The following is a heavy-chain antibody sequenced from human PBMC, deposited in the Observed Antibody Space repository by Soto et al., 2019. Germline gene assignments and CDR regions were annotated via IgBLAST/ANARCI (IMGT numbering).Heavy chain of an antibody. CDR1: GFTFSSYG. CDR3: AKDLGIVGATFSFYYYYGMDV. D-gene: IGHD1-26*01. J-gene: IGHJ6*02. CDR2: ISYDGSNK. V-gene: IGHV3-30*18. Sequence: PGGSLRLSCAASGFTFSSYGMHWVRQAPGKGLEWVAVISYDGSNKYYADAVKGRFTISRDNSKNTLYLQMNSLRAEDTAVYYCAKDLGIVGATFSFYYYYGMDVWGQGTTVTVSS.